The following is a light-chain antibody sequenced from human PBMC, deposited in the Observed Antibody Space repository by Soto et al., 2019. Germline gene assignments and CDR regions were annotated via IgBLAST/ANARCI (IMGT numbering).Light chain of an antibody. V-gene: IGLV1-44*01. J-gene: IGLJ1*01. CDR2: SNH. Sequence: QSVLTQPPSASGTPGQRVSISCSGSSSNIGGYTVNWHQQQLPGTAPKLLIYSNHQRPSGVPDRFSGSKSGTSVSLAISGLQSADEADYYCAVWDASLNRYVFGEGTKLTVL. CDR1: SSNIGGYT. CDR3: AVWDASLNRYV.